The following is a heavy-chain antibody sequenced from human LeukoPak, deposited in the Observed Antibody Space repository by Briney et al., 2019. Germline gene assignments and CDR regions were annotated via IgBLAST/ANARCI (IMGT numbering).Heavy chain of an antibody. Sequence: SETLSLTCTVSGGSFSSGSYYWTWIRQPAGKGLEWIGRIYSSGTTHYNPSLKSRVTMSIDTSKNQFSLKLSSVTAADTAVYYCARRRDGYNYDYWGQGTLITVSS. CDR1: GGSFSSGSYY. CDR2: IYSSGTT. CDR3: ARRRDGYNYDY. J-gene: IGHJ4*02. V-gene: IGHV4-61*02. D-gene: IGHD5-24*01.